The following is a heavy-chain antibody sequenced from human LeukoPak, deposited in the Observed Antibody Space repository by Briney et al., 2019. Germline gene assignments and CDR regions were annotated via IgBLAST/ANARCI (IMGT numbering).Heavy chain of an antibody. Sequence: SETLSPTCTVSGGSLTSSSYYWGWIRQPPGKGLEWIGSIYYSGSPYYKSSLKSRVTISVDTSKNQFSLKLSSVTAADTAVYYCARRRYRGGLLSIAVAGTKFRMNYFDYWGQGTLVTVSS. CDR2: IYYSGSP. CDR1: GGSLTSSSYY. D-gene: IGHD6-19*01. CDR3: ARRRYRGGLLSIAVAGTKFRMNYFDY. V-gene: IGHV4-39*07. J-gene: IGHJ4*02.